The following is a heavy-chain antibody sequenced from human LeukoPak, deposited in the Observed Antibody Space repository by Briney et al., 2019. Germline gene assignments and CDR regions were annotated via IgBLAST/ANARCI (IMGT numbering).Heavy chain of an antibody. V-gene: IGHV3-53*01. D-gene: IGHD1-26*01. CDR1: GFTFSTYG. J-gene: IGHJ3*02. CDR3: ASSGNYYGAFDI. Sequence: GRSLRLSCAASGFTFSTYGMNWVRQAPGKGLEWVSVVYSGGSTYYADSVKGRFTISRDKSKNTLYLQMNSLRAEDTAVYHCASSGNYYGAFDIWGQGTMVTVSS. CDR2: VYSGGST.